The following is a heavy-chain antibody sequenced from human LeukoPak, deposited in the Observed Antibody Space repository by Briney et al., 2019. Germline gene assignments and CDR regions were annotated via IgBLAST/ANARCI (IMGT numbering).Heavy chain of an antibody. V-gene: IGHV1-46*01. J-gene: IGHJ2*01. CDR3: AREGDGYNPWWYFDL. CDR1: GYTFTSYY. Sequence: ASVKVSCKASGYTFTSYYMHWVRQAPGQGLEWMGIINPSGGSTTYAQKFQGRVTMTRDTSTSTVCMELSSLRSEDTALYYCAREGDGYNPWWYFDLWGRGTLVTVSS. D-gene: IGHD5-24*01. CDR2: INPSGGST.